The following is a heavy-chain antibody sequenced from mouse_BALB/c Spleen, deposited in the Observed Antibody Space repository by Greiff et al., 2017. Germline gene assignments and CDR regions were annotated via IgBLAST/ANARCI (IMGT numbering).Heavy chain of an antibody. Sequence: QVQLQQSGAELVRPGASVTLSCKASGYTFTDYEMHWVKQTPVHGLEWIGAIDPETGGTAYNQKFKGKATLTADKSSSTAYMELRSLTSEDSAVYYCTIWLRCDYWGQGTTLTVSS. V-gene: IGHV1-15*01. J-gene: IGHJ2*01. D-gene: IGHD2-2*01. CDR1: GYTFTDYE. CDR3: TIWLRCDY. CDR2: IDPETGGT.